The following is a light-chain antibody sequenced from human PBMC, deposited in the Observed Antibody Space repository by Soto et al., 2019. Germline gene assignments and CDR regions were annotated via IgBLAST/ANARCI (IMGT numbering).Light chain of an antibody. J-gene: IGKJ1*01. V-gene: IGKV1-9*01. CDR1: QGLSSY. Sequence: DLQFTQSPSSLSASAGDRVTITCRASQGLSSYLAWYQQKPGXAPXLLIYAAFTLQSGVPSRFSGSGAGTEFSLTISSLQPEDFATYYCQQYGSSTGTFGQGTKVDIK. CDR2: AAF. CDR3: QQYGSSTGT.